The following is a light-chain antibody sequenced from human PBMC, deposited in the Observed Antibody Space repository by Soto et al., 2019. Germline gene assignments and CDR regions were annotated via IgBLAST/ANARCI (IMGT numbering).Light chain of an antibody. J-gene: IGKJ1*01. CDR1: QGIRND. Sequence: IQMTQSPSSLSASVVDRVTITCRASQGIRNDLAWYQQKPGKAPKLLIYAASTLQSGVPSRFSGTGSGTEFTLIISSLQPDDFATYYCQQYGSYWTFGQGTKVDIK. V-gene: IGKV1-17*01. CDR2: AAS. CDR3: QQYGSYWT.